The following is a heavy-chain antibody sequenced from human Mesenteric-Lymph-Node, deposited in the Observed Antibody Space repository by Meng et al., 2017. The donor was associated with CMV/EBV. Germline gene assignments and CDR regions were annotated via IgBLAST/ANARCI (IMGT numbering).Heavy chain of an antibody. J-gene: IGHJ4*02. Sequence: GGSLRLSCAASGFTFSSYWIHWVRQAPGKGLVWVSRISSDGRSTTYADSVKGRFTISRDNAENTLYLQMNSLRAEDTAVYYCTREVSSSSSRCFDYWGQGTLVTVSS. CDR3: TREVSSSSSRCFDY. D-gene: IGHD6-6*01. V-gene: IGHV3-74*01. CDR2: ISSDGRST. CDR1: GFTFSSYW.